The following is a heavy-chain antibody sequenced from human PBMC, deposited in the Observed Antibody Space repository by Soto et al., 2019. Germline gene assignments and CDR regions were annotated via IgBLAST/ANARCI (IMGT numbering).Heavy chain of an antibody. Sequence: QLQLQESGPGLVKPSETLSLTCTVSGGSISSSSYYWGWIRQPPGKGLEWIGSIYYSGSTYYNPSLKSRVTISVDTSKNQFSLKLSSVTAADTAVYYCARLGRKRSGGSCYPRDGCYYYYMDVWGKGTTVTVSS. D-gene: IGHD2-15*01. J-gene: IGHJ6*03. CDR2: IYYSGST. CDR3: ARLGRKRSGGSCYPRDGCYYYYMDV. V-gene: IGHV4-39*01. CDR1: GGSISSSSYY.